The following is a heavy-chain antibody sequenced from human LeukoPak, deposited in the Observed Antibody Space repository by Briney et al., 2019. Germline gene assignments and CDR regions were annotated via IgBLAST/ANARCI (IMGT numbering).Heavy chain of an antibody. D-gene: IGHD6-19*01. Sequence: PSETLSLTCTVSGGSISSGSYYWSWIRQPAGKGLEWIGRIYTSGSTNYNPSLKSRVTISVDTSKNQFSLKLSSVTAADTAVYYCARDSGSSGWNYYYYMDVWGKGTTVTVSS. J-gene: IGHJ6*03. CDR1: GGSISSGSYY. CDR3: ARDSGSSGWNYYYYMDV. V-gene: IGHV4-61*02. CDR2: IYTSGST.